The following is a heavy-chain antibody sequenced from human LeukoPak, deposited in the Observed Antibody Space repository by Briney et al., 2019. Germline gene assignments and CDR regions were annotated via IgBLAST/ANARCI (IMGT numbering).Heavy chain of an antibody. D-gene: IGHD4-11*01. V-gene: IGHV3-23*01. CDR2: VSDSGYT. CDR1: GFTFSSCA. Sequence: GGSLRLSCAASGFTFSSCAFSWVRQSPGKGLEWVSGVSDSGYTYYADSVKGRFTISRDNSKDTLYLQMHSLRVDDTAVYYCAKVEDYSVQFFDYWGQGTLVTVSS. CDR3: AKVEDYSVQFFDY. J-gene: IGHJ4*02.